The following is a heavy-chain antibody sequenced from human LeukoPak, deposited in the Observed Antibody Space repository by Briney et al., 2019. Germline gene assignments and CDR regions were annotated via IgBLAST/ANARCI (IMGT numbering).Heavy chain of an antibody. CDR3: ARGRPHGNDY. CDR1: GFTFSSYW. V-gene: IGHV3-74*01. D-gene: IGHD4-23*01. Sequence: PRGSLRLSCAASGFTFSSYWMNWVRQAPGKGLVWVSRIASDGSSTTYADSVKGRFSISRDNDKNTLYLQMNSLRVEDTAVYYCARGRPHGNDYWGQGTLVTVSS. CDR2: IASDGSST. J-gene: IGHJ4*02.